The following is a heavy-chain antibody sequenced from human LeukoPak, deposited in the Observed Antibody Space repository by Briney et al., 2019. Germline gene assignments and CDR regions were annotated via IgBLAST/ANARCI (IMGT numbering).Heavy chain of an antibody. Sequence: PSETLSLTCAVYGGSFSGYYWSWIRQPPGKGLEWIGEINHSGSTNYNPFLKSRVTISVDTSKNQFSLKLSSVTAADTAVYYCATSIIDLDYWGQGTLVTVSS. CDR1: GGSFSGYY. CDR3: ATSIIDLDY. V-gene: IGHV4-34*01. D-gene: IGHD3-10*01. J-gene: IGHJ4*02. CDR2: INHSGST.